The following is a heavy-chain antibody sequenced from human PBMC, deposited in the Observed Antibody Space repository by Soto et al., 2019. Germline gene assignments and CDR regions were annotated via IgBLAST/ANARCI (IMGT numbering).Heavy chain of an antibody. CDR2: IWYDGSSK. CDR1: GFTFNVYG. CDR3: AREGVWTTSFRGALDI. J-gene: IGHJ3*02. D-gene: IGHD3-10*01. Sequence: QVHLVESGGGVVQPGTSLRLSCAASGFTFNVYGMHWVRQAPGKGLEWVAVIWYDGSSKYYADSVKGRFTLSRDNPRNTLFLQMDSLRAEDTAVYYCAREGVWTTSFRGALDIWGQGTVVTVSS. V-gene: IGHV3-33*01.